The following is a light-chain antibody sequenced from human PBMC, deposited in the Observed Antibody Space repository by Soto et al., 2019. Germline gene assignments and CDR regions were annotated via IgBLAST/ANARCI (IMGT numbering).Light chain of an antibody. CDR3: QQYVSSPFT. Sequence: EIVLTQSPGTLSLSPGERATLSCRASQSVSNNYLTWYQQKPGQAPRLLIYDVSSRATGIPDRFSGSGSGTDFTLTISRLEPEDCAVYYCQQYVSSPFTFGPGTKVDIK. J-gene: IGKJ3*01. V-gene: IGKV3-20*01. CDR1: QSVSNNY. CDR2: DVS.